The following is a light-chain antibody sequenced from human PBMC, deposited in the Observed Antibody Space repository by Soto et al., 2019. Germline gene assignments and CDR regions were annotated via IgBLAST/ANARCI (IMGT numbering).Light chain of an antibody. CDR3: QQYGSSHPWT. CDR1: QSVSRSY. V-gene: IGKV3-20*01. Sequence: EIVLTQSPGTLSLSPGERATLSCRASQSVSRSYLAWYQQKHGQAPRLLIYSASSRATGIPDRFSGSGSGTDFTLTISRLEPEDFAVYYCQQYGSSHPWTFGQGTKVEIK. CDR2: SAS. J-gene: IGKJ1*01.